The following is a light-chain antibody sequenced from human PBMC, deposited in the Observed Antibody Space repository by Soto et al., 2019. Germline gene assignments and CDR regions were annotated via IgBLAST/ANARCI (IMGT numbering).Light chain of an antibody. CDR3: QQYNSYPLT. CDR1: QSISSW. J-gene: IGKJ4*01. Sequence: DIQMTQSPSTLSASVGDRVTITCRASQSISSWLAWYQQKPGKAPKLLIYKASSLESGVPSRFSGSGSGTEFTLRISSLQPDDFANYYCQQYNSYPLTFGGGTKVEIK. V-gene: IGKV1-5*03. CDR2: KAS.